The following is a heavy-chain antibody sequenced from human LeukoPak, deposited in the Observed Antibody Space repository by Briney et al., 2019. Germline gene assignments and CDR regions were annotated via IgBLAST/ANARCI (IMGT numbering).Heavy chain of an antibody. CDR1: GYTFTSYY. D-gene: IGHD6-19*01. CDR3: ARSDSGSGWYYFDY. CDR2: INPNSGGT. Sequence: ASVKVSCKASGYTFTSYYKHWVRQAPGQGLEWMGWINPNSGGTNYAQKFQGWVTMTRDTSISTAYMELSRLRSDDTAVYYCARSDSGSGWYYFDYWGQGTLVTVSS. V-gene: IGHV1-2*04. J-gene: IGHJ4*02.